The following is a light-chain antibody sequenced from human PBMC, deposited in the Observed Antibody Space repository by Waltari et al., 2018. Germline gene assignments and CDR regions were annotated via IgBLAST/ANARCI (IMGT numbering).Light chain of an antibody. V-gene: IGLV2-14*03. CDR2: DVS. Sequence: QSVLTQPASVSGSPGQSITISCTGTSNDVGVYTSVSWYQPLPGKAPKLIIYDVSRLPSGVSNRFSGSKSGNTASLTISGLQAEDEADYYCSSYTNTNTIVFGGGTKVTVL. CDR3: SSYTNTNTIV. CDR1: SNDVGVYTS. J-gene: IGLJ2*01.